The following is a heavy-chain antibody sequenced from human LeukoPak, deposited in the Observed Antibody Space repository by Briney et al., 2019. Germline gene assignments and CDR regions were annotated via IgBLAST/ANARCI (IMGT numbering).Heavy chain of an antibody. V-gene: IGHV4-59*01. Sequence: SETLSLTCTVSGGSISSYYWSWIRQPPGRGLEWIGYFFYTGGTNYNPALKSRVTISVDTSKNQFSLKLTSVTSTDTAVYYCARDNNGPLDYWGQGTLVTVSS. CDR1: GGSISSYY. CDR2: FFYTGGT. CDR3: ARDNNGPLDY. D-gene: IGHD2-8*01. J-gene: IGHJ4*02.